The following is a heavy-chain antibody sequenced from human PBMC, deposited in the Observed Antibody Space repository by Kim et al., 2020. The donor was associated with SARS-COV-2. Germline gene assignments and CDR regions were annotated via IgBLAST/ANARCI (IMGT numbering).Heavy chain of an antibody. Sequence: ASVKVSCKASGYTFDRYTFADYNMHWFRQAPGQGLEWMGWGNPTSGGTKFAQKFQGRVTMTGDTSISTAYMELSRLKSDDTAVYYCARGRGDWACGYFDIWGQGTMVTVCS. CDR1: GYTFDRYTFADYN. D-gene: IGHD2-21*02. CDR3: ARGRGDWACGYFDI. CDR2: GNPTSGGT. V-gene: IGHV1-2*02. J-gene: IGHJ3*02.